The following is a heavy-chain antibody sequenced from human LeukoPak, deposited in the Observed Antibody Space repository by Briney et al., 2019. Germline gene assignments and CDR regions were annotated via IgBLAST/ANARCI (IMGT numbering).Heavy chain of an antibody. CDR3: ARGGRTGYSSGWYGYYYYMDV. CDR1: GYSFTSYW. D-gene: IGHD6-19*01. Sequence: GESLKISCKGSGYSFTSYWIGWVRQMPGKGLEWMGIIYPGDSDTRYSPSFQGQVTISADKSISTAYLQWSSLKASDTAMYYCARGGRTGYSSGWYGYYYYMDVWGKGTTVTVSS. CDR2: IYPGDSDT. J-gene: IGHJ6*03. V-gene: IGHV5-51*01.